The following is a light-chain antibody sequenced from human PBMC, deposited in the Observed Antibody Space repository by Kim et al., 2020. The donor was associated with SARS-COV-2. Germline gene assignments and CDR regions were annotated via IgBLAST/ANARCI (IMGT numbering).Light chain of an antibody. V-gene: IGKV1-39*01. J-gene: IGKJ1*01. CDR2: TAS. CDR1: QDISIY. CDR3: QQTYSAPRT. Sequence: IQLTQSPSSLSASVGDRVTITCRASQDISIYLNWYQQKPGKAPKLLIYTASSLQSGVPSRFTGSGSETDFTLTISSLQPEDFATYYCQQTYSAPRTFGQGTKVDIK.